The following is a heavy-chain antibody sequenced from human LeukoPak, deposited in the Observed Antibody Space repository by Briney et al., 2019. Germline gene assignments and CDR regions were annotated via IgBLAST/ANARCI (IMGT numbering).Heavy chain of an antibody. CDR2: ISYDGSNK. CDR3: ARDVMVSGYFDY. D-gene: IGHD3-22*01. Sequence: GGSLRLSCAASRFTFSSYAMHWVRQAPGKGLEWVAVISYDGSNKYYADSVKGRFTISRDNSENTLYLQMNSLRAEDTAVYYCARDVMVSGYFDYWGQGTLVTVSS. V-gene: IGHV3-30*04. CDR1: RFTFSSYA. J-gene: IGHJ4*02.